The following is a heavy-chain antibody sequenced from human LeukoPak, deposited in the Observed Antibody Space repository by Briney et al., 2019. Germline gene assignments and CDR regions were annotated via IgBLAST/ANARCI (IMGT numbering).Heavy chain of an antibody. CDR3: TKERSYGIDAFDI. J-gene: IGHJ3*02. CDR2: INPSGGST. D-gene: IGHD3-16*01. V-gene: IGHV1-46*01. CDR1: GYTFTNYY. Sequence: ASVKVSCKASGYTFTNYYIHWVRQAPGQGLEWMGIINPSGGSTNYAQKFQGRVTMIRDMSTSTVYMEVSSLRSEDTALYYCTKERSYGIDAFDIWGQGTMVTVSS.